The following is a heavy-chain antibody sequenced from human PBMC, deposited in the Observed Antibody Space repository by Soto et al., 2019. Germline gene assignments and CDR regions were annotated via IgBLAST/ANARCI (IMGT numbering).Heavy chain of an antibody. V-gene: IGHV4-59*01. CDR2: IYYSGST. CDR3: ARADNWNYGLDP. CDR1: GGSISSYY. Sequence: SETLSLTCTVSGGSISSYYWSWIRQPPGKGLEWIGYIYYSGSTNYNPSLKSRVTISVDTSKNQFSLKLSSVTAADTAVYYCARADNWNYGLDPWGQGTLVTVSS. J-gene: IGHJ5*02. D-gene: IGHD1-7*01.